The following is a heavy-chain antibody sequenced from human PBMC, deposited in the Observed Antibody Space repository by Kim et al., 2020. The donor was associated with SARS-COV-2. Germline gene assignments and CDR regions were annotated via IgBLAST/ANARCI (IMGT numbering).Heavy chain of an antibody. J-gene: IGHJ6*02. V-gene: IGHV5-51*01. CDR2: IYPGDSDT. D-gene: IGHD6-6*01. CDR3: ARHAIEYSTEWDYYYYGMDV. Sequence: GESLKISCKGSGYSFTSYWIGWVRQMPGKGLEWMGIIYPGDSDTRYSPSFQGQVTISADKSISTAYLQWSSLKASDTAMYYCARHAIEYSTEWDYYYYGMDVWGQGTTVTVSS. CDR1: GYSFTSYW.